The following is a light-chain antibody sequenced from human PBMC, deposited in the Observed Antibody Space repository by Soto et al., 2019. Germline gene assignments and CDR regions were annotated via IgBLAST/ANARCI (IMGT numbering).Light chain of an antibody. Sequence: QSALTQPASVSGSPGQSITISCTGTSSDVGGYNYVSWYQHHPGKAPKLIIFDVSNRPSGISNRFSGSKSGNTASLTISGLQAEDEADYYCGAWDDTGTGRWVFGGGTKLTVL. J-gene: IGLJ3*02. CDR2: DVS. V-gene: IGLV2-14*03. CDR3: GAWDDTGTGRWV. CDR1: SSDVGGYNY.